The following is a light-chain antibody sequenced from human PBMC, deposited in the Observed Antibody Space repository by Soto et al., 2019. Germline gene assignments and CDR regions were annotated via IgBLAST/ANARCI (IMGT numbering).Light chain of an antibody. CDR1: SSDVGGYNH. CDR3: CSYTSSSIRV. J-gene: IGLJ3*02. CDR2: EVR. V-gene: IGLV2-14*01. Sequence: QSALTQPASVSGSPGQSITISCTGTSSDVGGYNHVSWYQQHPGKAPKLIIYEVRNRPSGVSNRLSGSKSGNTASLTISGLQADEAADYYCCSYTSSSIRVFGGGTKLTVL.